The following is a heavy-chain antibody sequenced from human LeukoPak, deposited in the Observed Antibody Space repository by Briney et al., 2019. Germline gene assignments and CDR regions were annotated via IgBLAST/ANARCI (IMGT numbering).Heavy chain of an antibody. V-gene: IGHV3-23*01. Sequence: GGSLRLSCAASGFTFSSYAMSGVRLAPGKGLEWVSHISGSGGSTYHADSVKGRFTISRDNSKNTLYMQMNSLRADDTAVYYCAKSPEGSSWPHFDYWGQGTLVTVSS. CDR2: ISGSGGST. D-gene: IGHD6-13*01. CDR3: AKSPEGSSWPHFDY. CDR1: GFTFSSYA. J-gene: IGHJ4*02.